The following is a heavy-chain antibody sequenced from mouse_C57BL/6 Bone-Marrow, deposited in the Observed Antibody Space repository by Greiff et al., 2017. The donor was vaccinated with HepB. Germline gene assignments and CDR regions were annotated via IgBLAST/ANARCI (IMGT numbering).Heavy chain of an antibody. V-gene: IGHV1-82*01. J-gene: IGHJ2*01. CDR2: IYPGDGDT. D-gene: IGHD4-1*01. Sequence: VQLQQSGPELVKPGASVKISCKASGYAFSSSWMNWVKQRPGKGLEWIGRIYPGDGDTNYNGKFKGKATLTADKSSSTAYMQLSRLTSEDSAVYFCARGTGTDYWGQGTTLTVSS. CDR3: ARGTGTDY. CDR1: GYAFSSSW.